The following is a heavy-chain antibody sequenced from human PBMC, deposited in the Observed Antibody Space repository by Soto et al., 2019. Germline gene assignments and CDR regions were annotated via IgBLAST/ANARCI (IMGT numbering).Heavy chain of an antibody. CDR2: ISGSGSST. CDR3: ATDLFYYEAFTANWFYS. D-gene: IGHD3-3*01. V-gene: IGHV3-23*01. Sequence: GGSLRLSCAASGLIFSSYAMTWVRQAPGKGLEWVSGISGSGSSTNYADSVKGRFTISRDNSKNTLYLQMNSLRADDTAVYYCATDLFYYEAFTANWFYSWGRGSLVPVSS. J-gene: IGHJ5*01. CDR1: GLIFSSYA.